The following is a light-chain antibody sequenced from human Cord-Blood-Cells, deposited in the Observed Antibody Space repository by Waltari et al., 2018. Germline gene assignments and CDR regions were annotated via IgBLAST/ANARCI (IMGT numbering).Light chain of an antibody. Sequence: SSELTQDPAVSVALGQTVRITCQGDSLRSYYASWYQQKPGQAPVLVIYGKNNRPSGVPDRFYGSRSGNTASLNITGAQAEDEADYYCNSRDSSGNHVVFGGGTKLTVL. V-gene: IGLV3-19*01. CDR1: SLRSYY. J-gene: IGLJ2*01. CDR3: NSRDSSGNHVV. CDR2: GKN.